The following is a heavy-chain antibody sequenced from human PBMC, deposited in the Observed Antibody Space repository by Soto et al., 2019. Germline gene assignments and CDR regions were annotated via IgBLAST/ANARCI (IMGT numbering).Heavy chain of an antibody. CDR2: ISGSGGST. D-gene: IGHD3-22*01. J-gene: IGHJ4*02. Sequence: EVQLLESGGGLVQPGGSLRLSCAASGFTFSSYAMSWVRQAPGKGLEWVSAISGSGGSTYYADSVKGRFTISRDNSKNTLYLQMNSLRAEDTAVYYCAKIYYYDSSGYVLGEPFDYWGQGTLVTVSS. CDR1: GFTFSSYA. CDR3: AKIYYYDSSGYVLGEPFDY. V-gene: IGHV3-23*01.